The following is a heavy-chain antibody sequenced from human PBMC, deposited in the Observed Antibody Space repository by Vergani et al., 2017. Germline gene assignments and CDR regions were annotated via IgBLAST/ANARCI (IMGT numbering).Heavy chain of an antibody. D-gene: IGHD3-22*01. CDR1: VFTFVDYA. CDR2: ISWNSGSI. CDR3: AKADSSGYYHDACDV. Sequence: EVQLVESGGGLVQPGRSLRLSCAASVFTFVDYAMPWVRHAPGKGLEWVSGISWNSGSIGYADSVKGRFTISRDNAKNSLYLQMNSLRAADTALYYCAKADSSGYYHDACDVWGQGRMVTVSS. J-gene: IGHJ3*01. V-gene: IGHV3-9*01.